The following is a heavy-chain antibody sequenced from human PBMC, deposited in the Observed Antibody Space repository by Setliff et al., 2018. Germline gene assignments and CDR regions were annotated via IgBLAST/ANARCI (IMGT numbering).Heavy chain of an antibody. J-gene: IGHJ4*02. CDR3: ARLGPITTHTTYDY. CDR2: IKYDESET. D-gene: IGHD3-16*01. V-gene: IGHV3-7*01. Sequence: ETLSLTCAVSGYSIRSGNYWGWIRQPPGKGLEWVASIKYDESETYYVDSVRGRFTISKDNAKNSLYLQMNSLRAEDTAVYYCARLGPITTHTTYDYWGQGTLVTVSS. CDR1: GYSIRSGNY.